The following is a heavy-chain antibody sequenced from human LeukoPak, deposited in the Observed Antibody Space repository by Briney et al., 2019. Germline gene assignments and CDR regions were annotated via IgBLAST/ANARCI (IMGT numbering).Heavy chain of an antibody. CDR1: GGSISSGSYY. Sequence: SETLSLTCTVSGGSISSGSYYWSWIRQPAGKGLEWIGRIYTSGSTNYNPSLKSRVTISVDTSKNQFSLKLSSVTAADTAVYYCAREGLNMVRGVIPKEAWGWFDPWGQGTLVTVSS. V-gene: IGHV4-61*02. J-gene: IGHJ5*02. CDR2: IYTSGST. CDR3: AREGLNMVRGVIPKEAWGWFDP. D-gene: IGHD3-10*01.